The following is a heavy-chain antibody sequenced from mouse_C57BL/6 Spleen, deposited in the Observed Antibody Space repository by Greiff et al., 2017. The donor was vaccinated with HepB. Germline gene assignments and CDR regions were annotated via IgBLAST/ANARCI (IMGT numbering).Heavy chain of an antibody. CDR1: GFTFSSYG. V-gene: IGHV5-6*02. Sequence: EVMLVESGGDLVKPGGSLKLSCAASGFTFSSYGMSWVRQTPDKRLEWVATISSGGSYTYYPDSVKGRFTISRDNAKNTLYLQMSSLKSEDTAMYYCASDPDYWGQGTTLTVSS. CDR2: ISSGGSYT. J-gene: IGHJ2*01. CDR3: ASDPDY.